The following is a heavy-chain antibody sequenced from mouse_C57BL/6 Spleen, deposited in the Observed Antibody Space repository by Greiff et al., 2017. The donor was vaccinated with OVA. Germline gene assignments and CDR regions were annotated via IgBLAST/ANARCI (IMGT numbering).Heavy chain of an antibody. Sequence: QVPLQQSGAELVRPGASVTLSCKASGYTFTDYEMHWVQQTPVHGLEWIGAIDPEPGGTAYNQKFKGKAILTADKSSSTAYMELRSLTSEDSAVYYCTREYDYDGGRYFDYWGQGTTLTVSS. D-gene: IGHD2-4*01. J-gene: IGHJ2*01. CDR2: IDPEPGGT. CDR3: TREYDYDGGRYFDY. V-gene: IGHV1-15*01. CDR1: GYTFTDYE.